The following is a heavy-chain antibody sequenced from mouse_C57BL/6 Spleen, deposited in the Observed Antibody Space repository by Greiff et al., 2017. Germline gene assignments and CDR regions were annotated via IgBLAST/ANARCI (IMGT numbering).Heavy chain of an antibody. V-gene: IGHV1-61*01. J-gene: IGHJ3*01. CDR3: ARDWDGFAY. CDR1: GYTFTSYW. CDR2: IYPSDSET. Sequence: QVQLQQPGAELVRPGSSVKLSCKASGYTFTSYWMDWVKQRPGQGLEWIGNIYPSDSETHYNQKFKDKATLTVDKSSRPAYMQLSSLTSEDSAVYYCARDWDGFAYWGQGTLVTVSA. D-gene: IGHD4-1*01.